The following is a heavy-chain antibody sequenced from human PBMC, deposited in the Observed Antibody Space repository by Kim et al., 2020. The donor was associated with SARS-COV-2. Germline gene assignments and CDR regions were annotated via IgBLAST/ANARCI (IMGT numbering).Heavy chain of an antibody. J-gene: IGHJ6*02. V-gene: IGHV1-24*01. Sequence: ASVKVSCKVSGYTLTELSMHWVRQAPGKGLEWMGGFDPEDGETIYAQKFQGRVTMTEDTSTDTAYMELSSLRSEDTAVYYCATARQQPRQIRYYGMDVWGQGTTVTVSS. CDR2: FDPEDGET. CDR3: ATARQQPRQIRYYGMDV. CDR1: GYTLTELS. D-gene: IGHD6-13*01.